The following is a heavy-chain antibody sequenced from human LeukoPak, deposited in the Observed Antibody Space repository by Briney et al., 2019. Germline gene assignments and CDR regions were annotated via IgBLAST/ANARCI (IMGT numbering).Heavy chain of an antibody. CDR1: GGSISSSSYY. Sequence: SETLSPTCTVSGGSISSSSYYWGWIRQPPGKGLEWIGSIYYSGSTYYNPSLKSRVTISVDTSKNQFSLKLSSVTAADTAVYYCARHGTNGDYWQYYYYGMDVWGQGTTVTVSS. V-gene: IGHV4-39*01. CDR2: IYYSGST. CDR3: ARHGTNGDYWQYYYYGMDV. D-gene: IGHD4-17*01. J-gene: IGHJ6*02.